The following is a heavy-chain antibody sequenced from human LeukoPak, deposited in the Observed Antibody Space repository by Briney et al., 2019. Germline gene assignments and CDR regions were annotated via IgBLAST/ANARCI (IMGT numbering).Heavy chain of an antibody. V-gene: IGHV4-34*01. J-gene: IGHJ5*02. CDR1: GXSFSGYY. Sequence: SETLSLTCAVYGXSFSGYYWYWIRQPPGKGLEWIGEINHSGSTNYNPSLKSRVTISVDTSKNQFSLRLRSVTAADTAVYYCARGTHWFDPWGQGTLVTVSS. CDR3: ARGTHWFDP. D-gene: IGHD2-15*01. CDR2: INHSGST.